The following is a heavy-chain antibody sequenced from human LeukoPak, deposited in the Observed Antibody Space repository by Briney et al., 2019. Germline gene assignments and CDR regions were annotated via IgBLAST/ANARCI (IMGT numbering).Heavy chain of an antibody. D-gene: IGHD2-21*01. CDR1: GYTFTDYY. CDR2: INSTSGGT. Sequence: ASVKVSCKASGYTFTDYYVSWVRQAPGQGLEWVGWINSTSGGTSYAQKFQGRVTLTRDTSINTAYMDLSSLRYDDTAIYYCARGHSGDGYHFDYWGQGALVAVSS. J-gene: IGHJ4*02. CDR3: ARGHSGDGYHFDY. V-gene: IGHV1-2*02.